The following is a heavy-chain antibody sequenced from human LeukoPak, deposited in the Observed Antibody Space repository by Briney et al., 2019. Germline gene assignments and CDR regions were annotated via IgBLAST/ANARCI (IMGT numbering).Heavy chain of an antibody. CDR3: ARVSFWSGTERNYYYYMDV. D-gene: IGHD3-3*01. CDR1: GGSISSYY. CDR2: VYTSGSS. J-gene: IGHJ6*03. Sequence: KSSDTLSLTCTVSGGSISSYYWSWIRQPAGKGLEWIGRVYTSGSSNYNPSLKSRVTMSVDTSKNQFSLKLSSVTAADTAVYYCARVSFWSGTERNYYYYMDVWGKGTTVTVSS. V-gene: IGHV4-4*07.